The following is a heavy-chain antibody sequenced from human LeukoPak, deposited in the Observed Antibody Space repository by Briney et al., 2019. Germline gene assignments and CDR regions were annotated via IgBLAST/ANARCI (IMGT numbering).Heavy chain of an antibody. CDR1: GGSFRSYA. CDR3: RGDSSARGNYFDH. J-gene: IGHJ4*02. D-gene: IGHD3-22*01. V-gene: IGHV1-69*01. Sequence: SVKVSCKTSGGSFRSYAMSWVRQAPGQGLEWMGGIIPIIDTTNYAQKFQGRVTITADESTSTAYMELSSLRSEDTAVYYCRGDSSARGNYFDHWGQGTLVTVSS. CDR2: IIPIIDTT.